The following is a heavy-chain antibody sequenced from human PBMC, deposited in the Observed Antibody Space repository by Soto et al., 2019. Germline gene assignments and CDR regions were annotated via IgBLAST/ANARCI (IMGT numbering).Heavy chain of an antibody. D-gene: IGHD3-16*01. J-gene: IGHJ4*02. V-gene: IGHV3-23*01. CDR1: GFTFSSYA. CDR3: AKVRSKLHLGDIDY. Sequence: GGSLRLSCAASGFTFSSYAMSWVRQAPGKGLEWVSAISGSGGSTYYADSVKGRFTISRDNSKNTLYLQMNSLRAEDTAVYYCAKVRSKLHLGDIDYWGQGTLVTVSS. CDR2: ISGSGGST.